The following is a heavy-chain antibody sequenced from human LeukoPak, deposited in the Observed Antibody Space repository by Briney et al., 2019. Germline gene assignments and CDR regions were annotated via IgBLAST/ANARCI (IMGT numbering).Heavy chain of an antibody. V-gene: IGHV3-23*01. CDR2: ISGSGGST. CDR3: AKPTNQYYDFWSGYYTAFDI. Sequence: QPGRSLRLSCAVSGFTFSSYGMHWVRQAPGKGLEWVSAISGSGGSTYYADSVKGRFTISRDNSKNTLYLQMNSLRAEDTAVYYCAKPTNQYYDFWSGYYTAFDIWGQGTMVTVSS. J-gene: IGHJ3*02. D-gene: IGHD3-3*01. CDR1: GFTFSSYG.